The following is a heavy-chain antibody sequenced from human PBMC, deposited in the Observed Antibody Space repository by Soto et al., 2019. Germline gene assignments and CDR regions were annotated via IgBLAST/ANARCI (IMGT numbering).Heavy chain of an antibody. Sequence: QVQLQESGPGLVEPSQTLSLTCTVSGDSIRNGYYTWSWLRQRPGKDLEWLGNIYNSENTYSNPSLKSRVTISADTSTNQFSLKLSSVTAADTAVDYCASGQSGAKVVDWGQGALVTVAS. CDR1: GDSIRNGYYT. CDR3: ASGQSGAKVVD. D-gene: IGHD3-10*01. CDR2: IYNSENT. J-gene: IGHJ4*02. V-gene: IGHV4-30-4*01.